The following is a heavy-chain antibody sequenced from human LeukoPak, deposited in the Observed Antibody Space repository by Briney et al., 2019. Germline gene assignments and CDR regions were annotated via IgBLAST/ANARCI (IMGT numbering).Heavy chain of an antibody. CDR1: GFTLSSYE. CDR2: ISSTGSTL. CDR3: ARDLGYYRADY. J-gene: IGHJ4*02. V-gene: IGHV3-48*03. Sequence: GGSLRLSCAASGFTLSSYEMNWVRQAPGKGLEWVAYISSTGSTLYYADSVKGRFTISRDNAKNSLFLQMNSLRAEDTAVYYCARDLGYYRADYWGQGTLVTVYS. D-gene: IGHD1-26*01.